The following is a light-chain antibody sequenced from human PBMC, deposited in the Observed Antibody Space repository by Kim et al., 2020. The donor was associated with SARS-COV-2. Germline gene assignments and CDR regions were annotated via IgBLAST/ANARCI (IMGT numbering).Light chain of an antibody. CDR1: QDITNY. Sequence: DLQMTKSPSSLSASVGDRVTITCRASQDITNYLAWYQQHPGKLPTLLIYAASTLRSGVPSRFRGSGSGTDFTLTITSLQPEDVATYYCQKYDSAPRTFGQGTKVDIK. CDR2: AAS. CDR3: QKYDSAPRT. V-gene: IGKV1-27*01. J-gene: IGKJ1*01.